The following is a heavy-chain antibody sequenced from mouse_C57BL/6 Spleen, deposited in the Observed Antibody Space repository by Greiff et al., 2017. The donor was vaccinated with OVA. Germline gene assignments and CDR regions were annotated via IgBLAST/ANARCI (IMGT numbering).Heavy chain of an antibody. D-gene: IGHD2-2*01. J-gene: IGHJ2*01. CDR2: ISYDGSN. Sequence: EVKLMESGPGLVKPSQSLSLTCSVTGYSITSGYYWNWIRQFPGNKLEWMGYISYDGSNNYNPSLKNRISITRDTSKNQFFLKLNSVTTEDTATYYCARLIYYGYPFDYWGQGTTLTVSS. CDR3: ARLIYYGYPFDY. CDR1: GYSITSGYY. V-gene: IGHV3-6*01.